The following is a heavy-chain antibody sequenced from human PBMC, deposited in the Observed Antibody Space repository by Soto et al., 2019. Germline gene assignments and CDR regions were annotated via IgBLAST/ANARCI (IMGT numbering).Heavy chain of an antibody. V-gene: IGHV3-74*01. J-gene: IGHJ4*02. CDR2: INSDGSSK. Sequence: EVQLVESGGGLVQPGGSLRLSCAASGFTFSSYWMHWVRQAPGKGLVWVARINSDGSSKSYADSVKGGFTISRDNAKNTLYLQMNSLRAEDTAVYYCVRTSLVVAAATREDYWGQGTLVTVSS. CDR1: GFTFSSYW. CDR3: VRTSLVVAAATREDY. D-gene: IGHD2-15*01.